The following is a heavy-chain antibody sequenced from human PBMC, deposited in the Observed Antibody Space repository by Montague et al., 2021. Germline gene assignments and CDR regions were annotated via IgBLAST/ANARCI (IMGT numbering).Heavy chain of an antibody. Sequence: SETLSLTCAVYGGSFSGYYWGWIRQPPGKGLEFIGVIYYNGTTYHNPSLKSRVTVSMDTSKNQFSLKLSSVTAADTAVYYCARSLYCRGGSCYSGFDPWGQGTLVTASS. CDR2: IYYNGTT. V-gene: IGHV4-34*01. J-gene: IGHJ5*02. D-gene: IGHD2-15*01. CDR1: GGSFSGYY. CDR3: ARSLYCRGGSCYSGFDP.